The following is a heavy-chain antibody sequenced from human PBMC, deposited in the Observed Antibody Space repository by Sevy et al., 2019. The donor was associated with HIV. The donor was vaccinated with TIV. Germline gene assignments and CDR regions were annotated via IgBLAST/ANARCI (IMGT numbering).Heavy chain of an antibody. J-gene: IGHJ4*02. V-gene: IGHV1-3*01. CDR3: ARDFCSSGTCYSAFVY. Sequence: ASVKVSCKASGYTFTNYIIYWVRQAPGQSLEWMGWVNARTGDTKHSQKFQGRVTITRDTSADTDYMEVNNLSYEDTVIYCGARDFCSSGTCYSAFVYWGQGTLVTVSS. CDR2: VNARTGDT. CDR1: GYTFTNYI. D-gene: IGHD2-15*01.